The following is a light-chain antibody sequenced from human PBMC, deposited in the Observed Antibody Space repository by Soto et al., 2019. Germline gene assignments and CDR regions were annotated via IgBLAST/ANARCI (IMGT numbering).Light chain of an antibody. Sequence: TGVNQSPVTLSVSLGERATLSCRDGQRVIIHLAWYQQKPGQAPRLLIYDTSTRATGIPARFSGSGSGTEFTLTISSLQSEDFAVYYCQQYTTWPPIPFGQGTRLEIK. CDR1: QRVIIH. CDR3: QQYTTWPPIP. CDR2: DTS. V-gene: IGKV3-15*01. J-gene: IGKJ5*01.